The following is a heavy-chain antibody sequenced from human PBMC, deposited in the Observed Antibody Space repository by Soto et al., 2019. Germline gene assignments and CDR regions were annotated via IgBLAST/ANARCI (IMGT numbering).Heavy chain of an antibody. J-gene: IGHJ5*02. CDR3: ARGHRRRFDP. Sequence: SETLSLTCAVYGGSFSGYYWSWIRQPPGKGLEWIGEINHSGSTNYNPSLKSRVTISVDTSKNQFSLKLSSVTAADTAVYYCARGHRRRFDPWGQGTLVTVS. CDR1: GGSFSGYY. V-gene: IGHV4-34*01. CDR2: INHSGST.